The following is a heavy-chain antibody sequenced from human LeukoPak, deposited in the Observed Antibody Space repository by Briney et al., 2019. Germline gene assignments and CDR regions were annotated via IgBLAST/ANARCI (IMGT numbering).Heavy chain of an antibody. CDR2: IKQDGSEK. Sequence: GGSLRLSCAASGFTFSSYWMSWVRQAPGKGLEWVANIKQDGSEKYYVDSVKGRFTISRDNAKNSLYLQMNSLRAEDTAVYYCAREAMSSGWFDAFDIWGQGTMVTVSS. CDR1: GFTFSSYW. CDR3: AREAMSSGWFDAFDI. V-gene: IGHV3-7*01. D-gene: IGHD6-19*01. J-gene: IGHJ3*02.